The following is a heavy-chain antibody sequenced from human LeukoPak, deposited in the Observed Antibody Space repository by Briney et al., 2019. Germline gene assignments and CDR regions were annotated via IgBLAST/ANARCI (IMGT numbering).Heavy chain of an antibody. J-gene: IGHJ6*03. CDR2: ISGSGGST. V-gene: IGHV3-23*01. CDR1: GFTFSSYA. Sequence: GGSLRLSCAASGFTFSSYAMSWVRQAPGKGLEWVSAISGSGGSTYYADSVKGRFTISRDNSKNTLYLQMNSLRAEDTAVYYCAKGRNWGPLTTGYMDVWGKGTTVTVSS. D-gene: IGHD7-27*01. CDR3: AKGRNWGPLTTGYMDV.